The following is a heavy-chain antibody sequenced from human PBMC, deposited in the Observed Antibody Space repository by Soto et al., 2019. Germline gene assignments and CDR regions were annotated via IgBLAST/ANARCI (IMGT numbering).Heavy chain of an antibody. J-gene: IGHJ4*02. V-gene: IGHV4-39*01. CDR2: IYYSGST. D-gene: IGHD5-18*01. Sequence: PSETLSLTCTVSGGSISSSSYYWGWIRQPPGKGLEWIGSIYYSGSTFYNPSLKSRVTISVDTSKNQFSLKLSSVTAADTAVYYCARVGDRAMAVSDWGQGTLVTVSS. CDR1: GGSISSSSYY. CDR3: ARVGDRAMAVSD.